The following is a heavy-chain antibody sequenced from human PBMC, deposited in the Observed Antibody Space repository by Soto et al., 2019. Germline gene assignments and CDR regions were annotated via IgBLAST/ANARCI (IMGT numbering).Heavy chain of an antibody. D-gene: IGHD1-20*01. CDR1: AGSISSYN. Sequence: SETLSLTCTVSAGSISSYNWSWIRQPPGKGLERIGYIYYSGITNYNPSLKSRVTISVDTSKNQFSLKLSSLTAADTAVYYWARYKSNYYYGMDVWGQGTTVT. CDR2: IYYSGIT. J-gene: IGHJ6*02. CDR3: ARYKSNYYYGMDV. V-gene: IGHV4-59*01.